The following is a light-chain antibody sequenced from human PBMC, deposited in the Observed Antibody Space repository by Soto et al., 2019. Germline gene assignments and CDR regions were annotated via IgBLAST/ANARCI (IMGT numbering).Light chain of an antibody. Sequence: QSALTQPASVSGSPGQSITISCTGTSNDVGGFNYVSWYQQHPGKAPKLMIYEVRNRSSGVPNRFSGSKSGNTASLAISGLQAEDEADYYCSSYTSINTVVFGGGTKLTVL. CDR2: EVR. CDR1: SNDVGGFNY. CDR3: SSYTSINTVV. V-gene: IGLV2-14*01. J-gene: IGLJ3*02.